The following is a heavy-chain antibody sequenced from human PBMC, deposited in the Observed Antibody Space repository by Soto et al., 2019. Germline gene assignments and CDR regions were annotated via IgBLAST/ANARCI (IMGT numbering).Heavy chain of an antibody. D-gene: IGHD1-26*01. CDR1: GGSFASGDYY. CDR3: AGSTSTSHYYGLDV. V-gene: IGHV4-30-4*01. J-gene: IGHJ6*02. CDR2: VYYTGRT. Sequence: QVQLQESGPGLVQPSQTLSLTCSVSGGSFASGDYYWHWIRPPQGKFLEYVGYVYYTGRTYYHPSLTIRFTISLDTSENQFSLKLTSVTAADTAVYFRAGSTSTSHYYGLDVWGQGTTVTVSS.